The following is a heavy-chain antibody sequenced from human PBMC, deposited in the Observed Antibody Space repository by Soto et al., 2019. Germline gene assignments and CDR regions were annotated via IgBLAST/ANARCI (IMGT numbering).Heavy chain of an antibody. D-gene: IGHD2-2*01. CDR1: GGTFSSYA. CDR3: ARLIVVVPAALRDYYYYGMDV. J-gene: IGHJ6*02. CDR2: IIPIFGTA. Sequence: GASVKVSCKASGGTFSSYAISWVRQAPGQGLEWMGGIIPIFGTANYAQKFQGRVTITADESTSTAYMELSSLRSEDTAVYYCARLIVVVPAALRDYYYYGMDVWGQGTTVTVSS. V-gene: IGHV1-69*13.